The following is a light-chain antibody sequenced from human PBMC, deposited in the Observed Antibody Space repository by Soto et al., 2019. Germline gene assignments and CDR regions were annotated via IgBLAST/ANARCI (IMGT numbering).Light chain of an antibody. CDR3: ATWDGSLPGEV. CDR1: SSNIGHNY. J-gene: IGLJ2*01. Sequence: QSVVTQSPSVSAAPGQKVTISCSGSSSNIGHNYVSWYQQLPGTAPKLLIYDNNKRPSGIPDRFSGSKSGTSGTLDITGLQTGDEADYYCATWDGSLPGEVFGGGTKLTVL. CDR2: DNN. V-gene: IGLV1-51*01.